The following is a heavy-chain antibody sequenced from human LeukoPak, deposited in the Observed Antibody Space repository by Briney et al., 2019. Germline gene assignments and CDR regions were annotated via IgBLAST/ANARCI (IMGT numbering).Heavy chain of an antibody. J-gene: IGHJ4*02. CDR1: GFTFSSYS. D-gene: IGHD1-26*01. CDR2: ISSSSSYI. Sequence: GGSLRLSCAASGFTFSSYSMIWVRQAPGKGLEWVSSISSSSSYIYYADSVKGRFTISRDNAKNSLYLQMNSLRAEDTAVYYCARDDALVGGFDYWGQGTLVTVSS. V-gene: IGHV3-21*01. CDR3: ARDDALVGGFDY.